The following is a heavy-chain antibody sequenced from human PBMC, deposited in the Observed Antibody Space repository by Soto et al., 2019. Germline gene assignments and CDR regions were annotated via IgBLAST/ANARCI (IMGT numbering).Heavy chain of an antibody. CDR2: MNPNSGNT. CDR3: ARDGDVGYCSSTSCDYYYGMDV. CDR1: GYTFTSYD. V-gene: IGHV1-8*01. D-gene: IGHD2-2*03. Sequence: GASVKVSCKASGYTFTSYDINWVRQATGQGLEWMGWMNPNSGNTKYSQKFQGRVTMTRDTSTSTVYMELSSLRSEDTAVYYCARDGDVGYCSSTSCDYYYGMDVWGQGTTVTVSS. J-gene: IGHJ6*02.